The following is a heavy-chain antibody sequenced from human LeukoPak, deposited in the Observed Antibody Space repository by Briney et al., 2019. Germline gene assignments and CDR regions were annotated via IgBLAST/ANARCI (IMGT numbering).Heavy chain of an antibody. CDR2: IKEDGSDT. CDR1: GFTFSLHY. V-gene: IGHV3-7*01. J-gene: IGHJ4*02. D-gene: IGHD3-9*01. Sequence: AGGSLRLSCAASGFTFSLHYMGWVRQTPGKGLEWVANIKEDGSDTFYVESVKGRFTIFRDNAKNSVYLQMNILRAEDTAVYYCARHRYFYFDLWGQGTLVNVSS. CDR3: ARHRYFYFDL.